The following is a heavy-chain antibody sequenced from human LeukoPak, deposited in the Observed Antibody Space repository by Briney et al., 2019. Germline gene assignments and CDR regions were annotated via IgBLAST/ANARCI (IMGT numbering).Heavy chain of an antibody. V-gene: IGHV3-23*01. CDR1: GFTVSSNY. D-gene: IGHD6-6*01. Sequence: GGSLRLSCAASGFTVSSNYMSWVRQAPGEGLEWVSAISGSGGSTYYADSVKGRFTISRDNSKNTLYLQMNSLRAEDTAVYYCAKGSIVARPYSFDCWGQGTLVTVSS. J-gene: IGHJ4*02. CDR2: ISGSGGST. CDR3: AKGSIVARPYSFDC.